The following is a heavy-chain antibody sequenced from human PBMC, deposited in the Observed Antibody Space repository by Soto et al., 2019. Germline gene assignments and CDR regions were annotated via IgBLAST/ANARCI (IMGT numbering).Heavy chain of an antibody. V-gene: IGHV3-21*02. D-gene: IGHD6-25*01. CDR3: TRDASPDSGARGWGDP. J-gene: IGHJ5*02. CDR2: ISSNSAYI. Sequence: EVQLVESGGGLVKPGGSLRLSCAASGFTFRSFTMNWVRQAPGKGLEWVSTISSNSAYIYYTDALRGRFTISRDNAKNSLNLQMNDLRAEDSAVYCSTRDASPDSGARGWGDPGSAGT. CDR1: GFTFRSFT.